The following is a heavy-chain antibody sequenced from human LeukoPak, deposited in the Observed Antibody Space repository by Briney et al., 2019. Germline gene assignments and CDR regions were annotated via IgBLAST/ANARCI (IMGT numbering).Heavy chain of an antibody. CDR1: GFTFSSYA. Sequence: PGGSLRLSCAGSGFTFSSYAMTWVRQAPGTGLEWVSSISRSDGTTYYADSVKGRFTISRDNSKNTLYLQMNSLRAEDTAVYYCAKADIVVVPAARYYFDYWGQGTRVTVSS. V-gene: IGHV3-23*01. J-gene: IGHJ4*02. CDR2: ISRSDGTT. CDR3: AKADIVVVPAARYYFDY. D-gene: IGHD2-2*01.